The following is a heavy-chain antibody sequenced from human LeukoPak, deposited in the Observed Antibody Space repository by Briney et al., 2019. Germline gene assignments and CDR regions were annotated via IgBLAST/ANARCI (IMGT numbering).Heavy chain of an antibody. CDR2: IYYSGNT. CDR3: ARSISYGSAFDI. J-gene: IGHJ3*02. CDR1: GGSTSSAGYY. V-gene: IGHV4-31*03. D-gene: IGHD5-18*01. Sequence: SETLSLTCSVSGGSTSSAGYYWSWIRQHPGKGLEWIGYIYYSGNTYYSPSLKSRLTISVDTSKTQFSLKLNSVTAADTAVYYCARSISYGSAFDIWGQGTMVTVSS.